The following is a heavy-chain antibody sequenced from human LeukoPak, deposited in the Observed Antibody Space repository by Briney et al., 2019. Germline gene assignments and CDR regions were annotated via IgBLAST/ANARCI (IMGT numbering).Heavy chain of an antibody. CDR2: ISAYNGNT. CDR1: GYTFTSYG. D-gene: IGHD3-3*01. J-gene: IGHJ6*03. V-gene: IGHV1-18*01. Sequence: GASVKVSCKASGYTFTSYGISWVRQAPGQGLEWMGWISAYNGNTNYARKLQGRVTMTTDTSTSTAYMELRSLRSDDTAVYYCARHQVAYDFWSGYSSYYSYMDVWGKGTTVTVSS. CDR3: ARHQVAYDFWSGYSSYYSYMDV.